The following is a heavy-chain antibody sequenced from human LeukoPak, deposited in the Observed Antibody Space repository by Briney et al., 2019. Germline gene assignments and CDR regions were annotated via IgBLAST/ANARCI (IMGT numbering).Heavy chain of an antibody. V-gene: IGHV3-72*01. Sequence: GGSLRLSCAASGFPITDHHMDWVRQAPGKGMEWVGCSQTTKLNSFTAEYDAPVKGRFTISRDDSKNSLYLQVNSLKTEDTAVYYCVRVVTTSSGWYHFDNWGQGTLVTVSS. CDR2: SQTTKLNSFTA. D-gene: IGHD6-13*01. CDR3: VRVVTTSSGWYHFDN. CDR1: GFPITDHH. J-gene: IGHJ4*02.